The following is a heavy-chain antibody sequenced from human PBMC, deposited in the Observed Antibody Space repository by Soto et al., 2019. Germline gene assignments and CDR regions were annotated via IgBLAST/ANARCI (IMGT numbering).Heavy chain of an antibody. CDR2: ISYDGSNK. Sequence: GGSLRLSCAASGFTFSSYGMHWVRQAPGKGLEWVAVISYDGSNKYYADSVKGRFTISRDNSKNTLYLQMNSLRAEDTALYYCARGTGYSSGGYYWGQGA. CDR1: GFTFSSYG. CDR3: ARGTGYSSGGYY. J-gene: IGHJ4*02. D-gene: IGHD6-19*01. V-gene: IGHV3-30*03.